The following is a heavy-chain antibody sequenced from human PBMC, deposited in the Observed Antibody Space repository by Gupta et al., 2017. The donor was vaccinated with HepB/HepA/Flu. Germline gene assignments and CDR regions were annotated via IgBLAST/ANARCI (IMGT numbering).Heavy chain of an antibody. V-gene: IGHV4-39*02. Sequence: QLQLQESGPGLVKPSETLSLTCTISGASIFTNHYHWAWIRQPPGKVLEWLATIYDSGGTYYNPALQSRVTISRYTSRTQVSLNLTSVTAADTAIYYCAGEQRVVANGWFESWGQGSLVTVSS. CDR3: AGEQRVVANGWFES. CDR1: GASIFTNHYH. D-gene: IGHD1-1*01. J-gene: IGHJ5*01. CDR2: IYDSGGT.